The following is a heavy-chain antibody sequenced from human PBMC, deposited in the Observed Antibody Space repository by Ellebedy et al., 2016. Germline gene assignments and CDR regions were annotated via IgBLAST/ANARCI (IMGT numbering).Heavy chain of an antibody. J-gene: IGHJ3*02. Sequence: SETLSLTXAVYGGSFSGYYWSWIRQPPGKGLEWIGEINDSGSTNYNPSLKSRVTISVDKSKNQFSLKLSSVTAADTAVYYCARVSKDAFDIWGQGTMVTVSS. CDR1: GGSFSGYY. CDR3: ARVSKDAFDI. CDR2: INDSGST. V-gene: IGHV4-34*01.